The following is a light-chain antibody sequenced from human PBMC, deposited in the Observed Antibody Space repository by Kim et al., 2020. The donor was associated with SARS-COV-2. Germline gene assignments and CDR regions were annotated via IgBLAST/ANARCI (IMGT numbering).Light chain of an antibody. J-gene: IGKJ4*01. V-gene: IGKV3-20*01. CDR2: DAS. CDR1: QNIASRYFTY. Sequence: ERAALSCRARQNIASRYFTYLAWYQQKPGQAPRLLIYDASSRATGIPDRFSGSGSGTNFTLTISRLEPEDFAVYYCQQYGGSPLTFGGGTKVDNK. CDR3: QQYGGSPLT.